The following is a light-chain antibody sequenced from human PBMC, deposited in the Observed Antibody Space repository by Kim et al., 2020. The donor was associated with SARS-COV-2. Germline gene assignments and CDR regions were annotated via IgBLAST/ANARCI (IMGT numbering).Light chain of an antibody. V-gene: IGKV1-8*01. CDR3: HQYYTYPPT. CDR1: QGISSY. J-gene: IGKJ4*01. CDR2: AAS. Sequence: ASAGDRVTITCRASQGISSYLSWYQQKPGKAPNLLIEAASTLQSGVPSRFSGSGSGTDFTLTIGCLQAEDFATYYCHQYYTYPPTFGGGTKVDIK.